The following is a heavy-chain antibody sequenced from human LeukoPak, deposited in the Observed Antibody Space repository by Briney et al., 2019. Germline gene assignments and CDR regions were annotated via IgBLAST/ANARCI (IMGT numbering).Heavy chain of an antibody. Sequence: GGSLRLSCAASGFTFSAYSMNWVRQAPGKGLEWISYISSATNSTYYADSVKGRCTISRDNAKNSLYLQMNSLRGEDTAVYYCARGGYHGFFDYWGQGTLVTVSS. V-gene: IGHV3-48*01. CDR2: ISSATNST. D-gene: IGHD3-10*01. CDR3: ARGGYHGFFDY. CDR1: GFTFSAYS. J-gene: IGHJ4*02.